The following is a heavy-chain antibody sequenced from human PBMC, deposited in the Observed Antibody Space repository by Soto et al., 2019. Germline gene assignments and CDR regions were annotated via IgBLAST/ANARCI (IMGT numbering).Heavy chain of an antibody. V-gene: IGHV3-7*01. J-gene: IGHJ4*02. Sequence: GGSLRLSCAATGFIFSSYWMSWVRQAPGKGLEWVANIKQDGSEKYYVDSVKGRFTISRDNAKNSLYLQMNSLRAEDTAVYYCARVFGDYEGEYFDYWGQGTLVTVSS. CDR2: IKQDGSEK. CDR3: ARVFGDYEGEYFDY. D-gene: IGHD4-17*01. CDR1: GFIFSSYW.